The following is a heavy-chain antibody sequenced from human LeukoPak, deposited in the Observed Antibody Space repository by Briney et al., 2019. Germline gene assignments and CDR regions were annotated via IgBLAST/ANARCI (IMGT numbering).Heavy chain of an antibody. CDR1: GFTFDDYA. CDR3: AKGVGIAARRNDAFDI. Sequence: GGSLRLSCAASGFTFDDYAMHWVRQAPGKGLEWVSGVNWNRGSIGYADSVKGRFTISRDNAKNSLYLQMNSLRAEDTALYYCAKGVGIAARRNDAFDIWGQGTMVTVSS. CDR2: VNWNRGSI. V-gene: IGHV3-9*01. D-gene: IGHD6-6*01. J-gene: IGHJ3*02.